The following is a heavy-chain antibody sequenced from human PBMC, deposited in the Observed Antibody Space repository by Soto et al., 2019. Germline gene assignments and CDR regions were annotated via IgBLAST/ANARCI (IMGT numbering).Heavy chain of an antibody. D-gene: IGHD3-10*01. CDR2: INSDGSIT. Sequence: EVQLVESGGGVVQPGGSLRLSCAASGFTFSSYWMHWVRQAPGKGLVWVSRINSDGSITSYADSVKGRFTISRDNGNNTLYLRMNRLRVEETAVYYCPIAGRFDPWGPGTLVT. CDR1: GFTFSSYW. J-gene: IGHJ5*02. CDR3: PIAGRFDP. V-gene: IGHV3-74*01.